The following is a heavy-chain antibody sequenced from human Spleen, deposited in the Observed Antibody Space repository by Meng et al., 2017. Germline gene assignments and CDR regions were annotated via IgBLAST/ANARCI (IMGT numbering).Heavy chain of an antibody. CDR3: ARVEVGITSGDY. CDR2: INPNSGDT. J-gene: IGHJ4*02. CDR1: GYTFINYG. Sequence: QVHLLQSGPEVKKPGASVKVSCKASGYTFINYGVVWVRQAPGQGLEWMGQINPNSGDTKYAQKFQGRVTMTRDTSIRTDYMELRSLRSDDPAVYYCARVEVGITSGDYWGQGTLVTVSS. D-gene: IGHD2-21*01. V-gene: IGHV1-2*06.